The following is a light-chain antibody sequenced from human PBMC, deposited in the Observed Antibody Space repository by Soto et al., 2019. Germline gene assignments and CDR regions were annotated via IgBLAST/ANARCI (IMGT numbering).Light chain of an antibody. Sequence: QSVLTKPPSVSGAPGQRVTISCTGSGSNIGATHDLHWYQHLPGAAPTLLIYGNNNRPSGVPDRFSGSKSGTSAFLVITGLEADDEAHYHCPSYDSSLSAVVFGGGTKLTVL. V-gene: IGLV1-40*01. CDR1: GSNIGATHD. CDR2: GNN. J-gene: IGLJ2*01. CDR3: PSYDSSLSAVV.